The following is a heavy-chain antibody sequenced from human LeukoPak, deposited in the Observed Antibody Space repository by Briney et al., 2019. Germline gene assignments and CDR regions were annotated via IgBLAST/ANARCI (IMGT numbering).Heavy chain of an antibody. CDR1: GFTFSSCG. Sequence: GRSLRLSCAASGFTFSSCGMHWVRQAPGKGLEWVAVISYDGSNKYYADSVKGRFTISRDNSKNTLYLQMNSLRAEDTAVYYCATRYYYGSGSYYNVPPLDYWGQGTLVTVSS. J-gene: IGHJ4*02. D-gene: IGHD3-10*01. CDR3: ATRYYYGSGSYYNVPPLDY. V-gene: IGHV3-30*03. CDR2: ISYDGSNK.